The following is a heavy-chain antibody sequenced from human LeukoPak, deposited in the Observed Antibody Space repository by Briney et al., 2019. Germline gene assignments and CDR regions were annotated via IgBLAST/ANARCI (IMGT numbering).Heavy chain of an antibody. D-gene: IGHD3-3*01. CDR1: GYTFTSYG. CDR2: ISAYNGNT. CDR3: ARDPDFWSGWSRYYYYYGMDV. J-gene: IGHJ6*02. Sequence: ASVKVSCKASGYTFTSYGIIWVRQAPGQGLEWMGWISAYNGNTNYAQKLQGRVTMTTDTSTSTAYMELRSLRSDDTAVYYCARDPDFWSGWSRYYYYYGMDVWGQGTTVTVSS. V-gene: IGHV1-18*01.